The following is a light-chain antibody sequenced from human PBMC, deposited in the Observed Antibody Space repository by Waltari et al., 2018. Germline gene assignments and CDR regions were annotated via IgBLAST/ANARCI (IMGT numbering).Light chain of an antibody. Sequence: DIXMTXSPSTLSASVGDRVNITCRASQHVTSWLAWYQQTPGKAPKLLMYKASNLQSGVPSRFSGSGSGTEFTLTISSLQPDDFATYYXXXXNNYPFTFGGGTKVEIK. CDR1: QHVTSW. CDR3: XXXNNYPFT. V-gene: IGKV1-5*03. CDR2: KAS. J-gene: IGKJ4*01.